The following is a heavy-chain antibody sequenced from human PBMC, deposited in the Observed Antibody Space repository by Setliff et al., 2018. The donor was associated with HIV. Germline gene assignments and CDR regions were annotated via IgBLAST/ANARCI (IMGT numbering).Heavy chain of an antibody. CDR2: IYYSGST. CDR1: GGSISNSVYF. Sequence: PSETLSLTCTVSGGSISNSVYFWTWIRQHPGKGLEWIGYIYYSGSTYQNPSLKSRVTISVDTSKNQFSLKLNSVTAADTAVYYCARDGGGPGDYYYYYMDVWAKGTTVTVSS. CDR3: ARDGGGPGDYYYYYMDV. V-gene: IGHV4-31*03. D-gene: IGHD3-16*01. J-gene: IGHJ6*03.